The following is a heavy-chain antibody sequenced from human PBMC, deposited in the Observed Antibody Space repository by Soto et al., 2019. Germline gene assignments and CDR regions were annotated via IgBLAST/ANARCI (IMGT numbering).Heavy chain of an antibody. J-gene: IGHJ5*02. CDR3: TRDASRDSSARGWFDP. V-gene: IGHV3-21*01. D-gene: IGHD6-13*01. CDR2: ISSNSAYI. Sequence: GGSLILSCAASGFTFRSFTMNWVRQAPGKGLEWVSTISSNSAYIYYTDALRGRFTISRDNAKNSLHLQMNSLRAEDTAVYYCTRDASRDSSARGWFDPWGPGTLVTVSS. CDR1: GFTFRSFT.